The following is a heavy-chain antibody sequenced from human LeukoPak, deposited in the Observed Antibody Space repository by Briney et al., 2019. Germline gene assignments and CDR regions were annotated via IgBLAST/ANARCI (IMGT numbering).Heavy chain of an antibody. CDR2: IYTSGST. Sequence: SETLSLTCTVSGGSISSYYWSWIRQPAGKGLEWIGRIYTSGSTNYNPSLKSRVTMSVDTSKNQFSLKLSSVTAADTAVYYCARVRCSSTSCYTGSWFDPWGQGTLVTVSS. V-gene: IGHV4-4*07. CDR1: GGSISSYY. J-gene: IGHJ5*02. D-gene: IGHD2-2*02. CDR3: ARVRCSSTSCYTGSWFDP.